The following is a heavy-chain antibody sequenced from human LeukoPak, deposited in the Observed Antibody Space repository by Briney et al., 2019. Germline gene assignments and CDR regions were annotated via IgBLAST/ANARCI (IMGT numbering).Heavy chain of an antibody. D-gene: IGHD5-24*01. J-gene: IGHJ4*02. V-gene: IGHV4-30-2*01. CDR2: IYHSGST. CDR1: GGSISSGGYS. CDR3: ARGGEDGYNFD. Sequence: SSETLSLTCTVSGGSISSGGYSWSWIRQPPGKGLEWIGYIYHSGSTYYNPSLKGRVTISVDRSKNQFSLKLSSVTAADTAVYYCARGGEDGYNFDWGQGTLVTVSS.